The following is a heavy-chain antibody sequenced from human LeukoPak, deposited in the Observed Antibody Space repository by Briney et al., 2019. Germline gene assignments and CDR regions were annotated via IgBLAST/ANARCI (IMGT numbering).Heavy chain of an antibody. CDR3: TTDGVYGSRSYYNLDY. CDR2: FKSKSDGGAT. V-gene: IGHV3-15*01. Sequence: GGSLRLSCAASGFTFSDAWLSWVRQSPGKGLEWVGRFKSKSDGGATAYAAPVKGRFRMSRGDSQNMLYLQMNSLKTEDTAVYYCTTDGVYGSRSYYNLDYWGQGTLVTVSS. J-gene: IGHJ4*02. D-gene: IGHD3-10*01. CDR1: GFTFSDAW.